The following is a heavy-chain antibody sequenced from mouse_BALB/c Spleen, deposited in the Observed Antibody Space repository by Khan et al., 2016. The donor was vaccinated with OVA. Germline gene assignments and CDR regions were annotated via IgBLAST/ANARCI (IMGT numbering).Heavy chain of an antibody. D-gene: IGHD1-1*01. CDR3: ARIYGSDFDY. CDR1: GYSFTGYF. Sequence: VQLQQSGPELVKPGASVKISCKASGYSFTGYFMNWVMQSHGKSLEWIGRINPHIGETFYNQKFKDEATLTVDESSSTAHMELRSLASEDSAVYYCARIYGSDFDYWGQGTTLTVSS. J-gene: IGHJ2*01. CDR2: INPHIGET. V-gene: IGHV1-20*02.